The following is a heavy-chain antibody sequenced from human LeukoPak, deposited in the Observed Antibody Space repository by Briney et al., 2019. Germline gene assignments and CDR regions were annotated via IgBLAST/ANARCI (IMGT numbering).Heavy chain of an antibody. D-gene: IGHD3-22*01. J-gene: IGHJ5*02. CDR1: GYTFTSYT. CDR3: ARRSDDYDSSAYYH. Sequence: ASVKVSCKASGYTFTSYTIHWVRQAPGQRLEWMGWINAGNGNAKYSQEFQDRVTITRDTSASTAYMELSSLRSEDTAVYYCARRSDDYDSSAYYHWGQGTLVTVSS. V-gene: IGHV1-3*01. CDR2: INAGNGNA.